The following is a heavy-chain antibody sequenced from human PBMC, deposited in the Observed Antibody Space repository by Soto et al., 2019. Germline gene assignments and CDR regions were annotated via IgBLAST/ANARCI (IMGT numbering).Heavy chain of an antibody. V-gene: IGHV4-61*08. J-gene: IGHJ4*02. CDR1: GGSISSGDYY. CDR2: ISHSGST. Sequence: SETLSLTCTVSGGSISSGDYYWSWIRQPPGKGLEWIGYISHSGSTNYNPSLKSRVTMSADTSKNEFSLKMTSVTSADTAVYHCARSPITIFGVVTDTPGYFDYWGQGTRVTVSS. CDR3: ARSPITIFGVVTDTPGYFDY. D-gene: IGHD3-3*01.